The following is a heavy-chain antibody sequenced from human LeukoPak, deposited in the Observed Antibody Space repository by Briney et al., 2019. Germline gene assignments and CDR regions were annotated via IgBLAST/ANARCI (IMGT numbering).Heavy chain of an antibody. Sequence: GGSLRLSCAASGFTFSSFWMHWGRQAPGKVLVWVSRINRDGSSTTYADAVKGRFTISRDNAKNSLYLQTNSLRAEDTAVYYCARAQYYSDSTGYYYLHYWGQGTLVTVSS. V-gene: IGHV3-74*01. CDR3: ARAQYYSDSTGYYYLHY. J-gene: IGHJ4*02. CDR1: GFTFSSFW. CDR2: INRDGSST. D-gene: IGHD3-22*01.